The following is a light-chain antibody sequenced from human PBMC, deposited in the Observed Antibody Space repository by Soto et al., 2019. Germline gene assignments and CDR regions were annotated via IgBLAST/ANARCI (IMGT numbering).Light chain of an antibody. V-gene: IGKV3-20*01. CDR1: QSVSSSY. Sequence: EIVLTQSPGTLSLSPGERATLSCRASQSVSSSYLAWYQQKPGKAPRLLIYGASSRATGIPDRFSGSGSGTDFTLTISRLEPEEFAVYYCQQYGSSPFTFGPGTKVDIK. CDR3: QQYGSSPFT. J-gene: IGKJ3*01. CDR2: GAS.